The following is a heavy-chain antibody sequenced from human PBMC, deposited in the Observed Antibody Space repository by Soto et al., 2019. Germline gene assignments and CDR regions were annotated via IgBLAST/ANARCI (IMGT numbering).Heavy chain of an antibody. J-gene: IGHJ4*02. CDR3: ARDKITGLFDY. Sequence: ETLSLTCTVSGGSIRSDDYYWGWIRQPPGTGLEWIGEINHSGSTNYNPSLKSRVTISVDTSKNQFSLKLTSVTAADTAVYYCARDKITGLFDYWGQGTLVTVSS. V-gene: IGHV4-39*07. CDR2: INHSGST. D-gene: IGHD2-8*02. CDR1: GGSIRSDDYY.